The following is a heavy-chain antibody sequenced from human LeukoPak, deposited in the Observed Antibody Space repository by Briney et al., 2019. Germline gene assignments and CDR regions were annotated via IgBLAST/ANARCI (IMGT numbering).Heavy chain of an antibody. V-gene: IGHV3-66*01. CDR2: IYSGGST. CDR3: ARDAGGYDYYFDY. CDR1: GFTVSSNY. Sequence: GGSLRLSCAASGFTVSSNYMSWVRQAPGKGLEWVSVIYSGGSTYYADSVKGRFTISRDNSKNTLYLQMGSLRAEDMAVYYCARDAGGYDYYFDYWGQGTLVTVSS. D-gene: IGHD5-12*01. J-gene: IGHJ4*02.